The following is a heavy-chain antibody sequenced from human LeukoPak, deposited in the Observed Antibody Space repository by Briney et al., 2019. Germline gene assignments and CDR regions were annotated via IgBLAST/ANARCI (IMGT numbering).Heavy chain of an antibody. CDR3: ARESAAGEYFQH. D-gene: IGHD6-13*01. Sequence: GASVKVSCKASGYTFTSYYTHWVRQAPGQGLEWMGIINPSGGSTSYAQKFQGRVTMTRDTSTSTVYMELSSLRSEDTAVYYCARESAAGEYFQHWGQGTLVTVSS. CDR1: GYTFTSYY. J-gene: IGHJ1*01. CDR2: INPSGGST. V-gene: IGHV1-46*01.